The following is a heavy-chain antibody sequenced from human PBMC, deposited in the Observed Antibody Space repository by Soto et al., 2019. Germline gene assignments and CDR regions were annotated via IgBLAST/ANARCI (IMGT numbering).Heavy chain of an antibody. CDR1: GYTFTSYY. J-gene: IGHJ5*02. V-gene: IGHV1-46*03. Sequence: ASVKVSCKASGYTFTSYYMHWVRQAPGQGLEWMGIINPSGGSTSYAQKFQGRVTMTRDTSTSTVYMELSSLRYEDTAVYYCARELSTYYDFWSGINWFDPWGQGTLVTVSS. CDR3: ARELSTYYDFWSGINWFDP. CDR2: INPSGGST. D-gene: IGHD3-3*01.